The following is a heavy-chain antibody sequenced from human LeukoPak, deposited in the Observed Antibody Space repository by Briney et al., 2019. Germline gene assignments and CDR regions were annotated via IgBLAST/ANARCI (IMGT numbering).Heavy chain of an antibody. D-gene: IGHD2-15*01. CDR3: ARQNLLDY. Sequence: SETLSLTCTVSGGSISSYYWSWIRQPPGKGLEWIGCIYYSGSTNYNPSFKSRVTISVDTSKNQFSLKLSSVTAADTAVYYCARQNLLDYWGQGTLVTVSS. CDR1: GGSISSYY. V-gene: IGHV4-59*01. J-gene: IGHJ4*02. CDR2: IYYSGST.